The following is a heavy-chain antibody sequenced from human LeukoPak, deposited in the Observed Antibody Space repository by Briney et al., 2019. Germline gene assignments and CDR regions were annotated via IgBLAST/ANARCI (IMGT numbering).Heavy chain of an antibody. J-gene: IGHJ4*02. CDR1: GGSISSYY. CDR3: AGGTDWPDY. Sequence: PSETLSLTCTVSGGSISSYYWSWIRQPPGKGLEWIGYIYHSGSTYYNPSLKSRVTISVDRSKNQFSLKLSSVTAADTAVYYCAGGTDWPDYWGQGTLVTVSS. V-gene: IGHV4-59*12. D-gene: IGHD3/OR15-3a*01. CDR2: IYHSGST.